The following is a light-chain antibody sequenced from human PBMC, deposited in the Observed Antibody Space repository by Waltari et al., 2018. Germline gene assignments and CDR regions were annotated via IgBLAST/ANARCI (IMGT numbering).Light chain of an antibody. CDR1: ASHTRSNT. J-gene: IGLJ2*01. Sequence: QSMLTHPPSPSWTPGQRVTISSSAIASHTRSNTVNWYRQLPGTAPKLLIFTTDQRPSGVPDRFSGSKSGTSASLAISGLQSEDEAEYHCAVWDDSLNGPLFGGGTKLTVL. CDR2: TTD. V-gene: IGLV1-44*01. CDR3: AVWDDSLNGPL.